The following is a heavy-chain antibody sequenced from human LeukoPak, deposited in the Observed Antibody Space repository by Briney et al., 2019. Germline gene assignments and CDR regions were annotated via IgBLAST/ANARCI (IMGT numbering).Heavy chain of an antibody. CDR2: MNPNSGNT. V-gene: IGHV1-8*01. CDR1: GYTFTSYD. D-gene: IGHD1-1*01. CDR3: ARFDWNDVGNDY. J-gene: IGHJ4*02. Sequence: ASVKASCKASGYTFTSYDINWVRQATGQGLEWMGWMNPNSGNTGYAQKFQGRVTMTRNTSISTAYMELSSLRSEDTAVYYCARFDWNDVGNDYWGQGTLVTVSS.